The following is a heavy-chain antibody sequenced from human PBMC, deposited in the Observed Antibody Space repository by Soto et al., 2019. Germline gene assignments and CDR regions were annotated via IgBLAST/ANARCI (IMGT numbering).Heavy chain of an antibody. J-gene: IGHJ6*02. Sequence: QVQLVQSGAEVKRAGASVKVSWKASGYTFSSYGLSWVRQAPGQGLEWMGWISDYNGNTHYAQKFQGRVIMTTDTSTRTAYMELRSLRSDDTAVYFCAREGYYSGSGTYSPPRYYGMDVWGQGTTVTVSS. CDR2: ISDYNGNT. CDR1: GYTFSSYG. CDR3: AREGYYSGSGTYSPPRYYGMDV. V-gene: IGHV1-18*01. D-gene: IGHD3-10*01.